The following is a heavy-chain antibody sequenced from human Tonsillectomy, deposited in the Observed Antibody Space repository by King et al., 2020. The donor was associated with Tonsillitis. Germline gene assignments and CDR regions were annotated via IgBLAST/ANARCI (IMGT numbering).Heavy chain of an antibody. CDR3: AKESSSWPKTYDDY. CDR2: ISTSGGST. Sequence: EVQLVESGGGLVQPGGSLRLSCAASGFTFSSYAMSWVRQAPGKGLERVSAISTSGGSTYYADSVKGRFTISRDNSKNTLYLQMNSLRAEDTAIYYCAKESSSWPKTYDDYWGQGTLVTVSS. D-gene: IGHD6-13*01. J-gene: IGHJ4*02. V-gene: IGHV3-23*04. CDR1: GFTFSSYA.